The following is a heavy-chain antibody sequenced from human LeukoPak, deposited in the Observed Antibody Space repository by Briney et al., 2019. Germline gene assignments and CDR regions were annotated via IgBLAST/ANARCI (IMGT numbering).Heavy chain of an antibody. CDR2: INTDGGDT. J-gene: IGHJ4*02. CDR3: ARDEKIVGASGQDY. Sequence: GGSLRLSCAASGFTFGSYWMHWVCQAPGKGLVWVSRINTDGGDTIYADSVKGRFTISRDNAKKTLFLQMNSLRAEDTAVYYCARDEKIVGASGQDYWGQGTLVTVSS. V-gene: IGHV3-74*01. CDR1: GFTFGSYW. D-gene: IGHD1-26*01.